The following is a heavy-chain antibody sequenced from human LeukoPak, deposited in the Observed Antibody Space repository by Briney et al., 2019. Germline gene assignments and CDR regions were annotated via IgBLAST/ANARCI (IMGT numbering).Heavy chain of an antibody. D-gene: IGHD5-12*01. CDR3: ARGGVVATINSHYYYYYYMDV. Sequence: ASVKVSCKASGYTFTSYAMNWVRQAPGQGLEWMGWINTNTGNPTYAQGFTGRFVFSLDTSVSTAHLQIGSLKAEDTAVHYCARGGVVATINSHYYYYYYMDVWGKGTTVTISS. CDR2: INTNTGNP. CDR1: GYTFTSYA. J-gene: IGHJ6*03. V-gene: IGHV7-4-1*01.